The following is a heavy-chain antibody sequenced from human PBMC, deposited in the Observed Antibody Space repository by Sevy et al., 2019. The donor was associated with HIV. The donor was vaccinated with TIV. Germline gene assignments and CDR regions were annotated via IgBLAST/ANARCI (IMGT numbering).Heavy chain of an antibody. CDR2: IYTSGST. CDR1: GGSISSGNYY. D-gene: IGHD3-10*01. J-gene: IGHJ6*04. CDR3: ARESPYGSGSLFDV. V-gene: IGHV4-61*02. Sequence: SETLSLTCTVSGGSISSGNYYWTWIRQPAGKGLEWIGRIYTSGSTNYNPSLKSRVTISVDTSKNHFSLKLSSVTAADTAAYYCARESPYGSGSLFDVWGKGTTVTVSS.